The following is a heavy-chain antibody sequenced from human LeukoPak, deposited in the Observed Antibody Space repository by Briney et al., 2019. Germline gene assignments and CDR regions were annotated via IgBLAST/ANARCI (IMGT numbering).Heavy chain of an antibody. J-gene: IGHJ4*02. Sequence: PGRSLRLSCAASGFTFDDYAMHWVRQAPGKGLEWVSGISWNSGSIGYADSVKGRFTISRDNAKNSLYLQMNSLRAEDTALYYCAKDIAAVAGTRGFDYWGQGTLVTVSS. CDR3: AKDIAAVAGTRGFDY. D-gene: IGHD6-19*01. CDR2: ISWNSGSI. CDR1: GFTFDDYA. V-gene: IGHV3-9*01.